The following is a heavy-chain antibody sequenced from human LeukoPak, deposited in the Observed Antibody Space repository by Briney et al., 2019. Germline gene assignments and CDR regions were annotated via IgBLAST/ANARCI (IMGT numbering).Heavy chain of an antibody. Sequence: GGSLRLSCAASGFTFSNYEMNWVRQAPGKGLEWVSYISSIDSTIYYADSVKGRFTISRDNAKNSLYLQMNSLRADDTAVYYCARGIAVAGPYYFDHWGRGTLVTVSS. J-gene: IGHJ4*02. D-gene: IGHD6-19*01. CDR3: ARGIAVAGPYYFDH. V-gene: IGHV3-48*03. CDR1: GFTFSNYE. CDR2: ISSIDSTI.